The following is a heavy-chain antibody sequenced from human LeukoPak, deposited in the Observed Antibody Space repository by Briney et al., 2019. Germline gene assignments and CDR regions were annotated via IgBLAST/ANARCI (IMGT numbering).Heavy chain of an antibody. V-gene: IGHV4-39*07. Sequence: SETLSLTCTVSGGSISSSSYYWGWIRQPPGKGLEWIGSIYYSGSTYYNPSLKSRVTISVDTSKNQFSLKLSSVTAADTAVYYCARSTRAYGSGSYLAFDYWGQGTLVTVSS. D-gene: IGHD3-10*01. CDR2: IYYSGST. CDR1: GGSISSSSYY. J-gene: IGHJ4*02. CDR3: ARSTRAYGSGSYLAFDY.